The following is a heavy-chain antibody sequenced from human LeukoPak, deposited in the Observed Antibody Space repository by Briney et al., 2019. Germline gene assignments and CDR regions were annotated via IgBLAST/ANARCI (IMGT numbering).Heavy chain of an antibody. V-gene: IGHV3-7*01. Sequence: GGSLRLSCVASGFTFSRYCMNWVRQAPGKGLEWVANINQDGSEKNYVDSVKVRFTIFRDNAKNSLYLQMNSLRAEDTAVYYCASDYDSGYWGQGTLVSVSS. J-gene: IGHJ4*02. CDR1: GFTFSRYC. D-gene: IGHD5-12*01. CDR2: INQDGSEK. CDR3: ASDYDSGY.